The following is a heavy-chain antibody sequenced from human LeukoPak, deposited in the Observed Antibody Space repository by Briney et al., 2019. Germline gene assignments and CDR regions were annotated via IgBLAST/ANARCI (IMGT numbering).Heavy chain of an antibody. J-gene: IGHJ4*02. CDR3: AGDVEASDFWSGASHY. CDR1: GDSLVSGHY. V-gene: IGHV4-38-2*02. CDR2: VYHSGSI. D-gene: IGHD3-3*01. Sequence: KSSETLSLTCTVSGDSLVSGHYWGWIRQPPGQGLEWVGSVYHSGSIYYNPSLKSRVSISVDMSKNQFSLSLSSVIAADTAVYYCAGDVEASDFWSGASHYWGQGTLVTVSS.